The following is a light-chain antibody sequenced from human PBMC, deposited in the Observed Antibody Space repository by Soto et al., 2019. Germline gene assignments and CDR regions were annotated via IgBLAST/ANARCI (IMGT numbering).Light chain of an antibody. CDR2: EVS. J-gene: IGLJ1*01. V-gene: IGLV2-8*01. CDR3: SSYAGSNNQV. Sequence: QSALTQPPSASGSPGQSVTISCTGTSSDVGGYNYVSWYQQHPGRAPKLMIDEVSKRPSGVPDRFSGSKSGNTASLTVSGLQTEDEADYYCSSYAGSNNQVFGTGTKVTVL. CDR1: SSDVGGYNY.